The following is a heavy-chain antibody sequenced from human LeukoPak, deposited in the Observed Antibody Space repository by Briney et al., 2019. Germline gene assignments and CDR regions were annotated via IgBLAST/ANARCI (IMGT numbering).Heavy chain of an antibody. CDR1: GLTLSNVW. V-gene: IGHV3-15*07. Sequence: GGSLRLSCAVSGLTLSNVWMNWVRQAPGKGLEWVGRIRGQTAGGTTDFAAPVKGRFSISRDDSKNSLYLQMNSLTSEDTAVYYCAHGSAQYYEYWGQGTLVTVSS. CDR3: AHGSAQYYEY. J-gene: IGHJ1*01. CDR2: IRGQTAGGTT. D-gene: IGHD2-15*01.